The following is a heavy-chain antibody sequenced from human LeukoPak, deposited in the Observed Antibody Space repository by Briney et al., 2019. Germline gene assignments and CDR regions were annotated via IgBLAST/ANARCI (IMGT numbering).Heavy chain of an antibody. CDR3: ARDYYDSSGFYPGSKWFDP. V-gene: IGHV5-51*01. CDR1: GYNFSNYW. Sequence: GESLKISCKGSGYNFSNYWIAWVRQMPGKGLEWMGIIFPGDSDTRYSPSFEGQVTISADKSITTAYLQWRSLKASDTAMYYCARDYYDSSGFYPGSKWFDPWGQGTLVTVSS. J-gene: IGHJ5*02. CDR2: IFPGDSDT. D-gene: IGHD3-22*01.